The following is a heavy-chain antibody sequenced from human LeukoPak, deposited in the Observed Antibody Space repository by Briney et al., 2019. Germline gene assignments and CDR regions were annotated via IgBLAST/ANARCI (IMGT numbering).Heavy chain of an antibody. D-gene: IGHD6-25*01. CDR1: GLTVSNNY. CDR3: ARGPYSSGWDPTGFNI. V-gene: IGHV3-53*01. CDR2: IYTDGST. J-gene: IGHJ3*02. Sequence: GGSLRLSCAASGLTVSNNYMSWVRQAPGKGLEWVSVIYTDGSTYYSDSVRGRFTFSRDNSKNMLYLQMNSLRAEDTAVYYCARGPYSSGWDPTGFNIWGRGTMVTVSS.